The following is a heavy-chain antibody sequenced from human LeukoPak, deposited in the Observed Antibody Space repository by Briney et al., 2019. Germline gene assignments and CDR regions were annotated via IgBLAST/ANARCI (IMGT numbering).Heavy chain of an antibody. J-gene: IGHJ4*02. CDR3: AKDQSRDGYNWVYYFDY. D-gene: IGHD5-24*01. Sequence: GGSPRLSCVASGFSFASYAMSWVRQAPGKGLEWVSGISGDGGNTYYVDSVKGRFTISRDNSKNTLYLQMNSLRAEDTAVYYCAKDQSRDGYNWVYYFDYWGQGTLVTVSS. CDR1: GFSFASYA. V-gene: IGHV3-23*01. CDR2: ISGDGGNT.